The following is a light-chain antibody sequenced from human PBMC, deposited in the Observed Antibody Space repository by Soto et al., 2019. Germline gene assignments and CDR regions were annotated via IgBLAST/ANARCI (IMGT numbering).Light chain of an antibody. Sequence: DIQLTQSPSFLSASVGDRVTITCRASQDINTYLAWYQQKPGKAPKLLIFAASTLQNGVPSRFSGRESWTEFTVTITSLQPEDFATYYCQQRKSYPITFGQGTRLEIK. CDR3: QQRKSYPIT. CDR2: AAS. V-gene: IGKV1-9*01. J-gene: IGKJ5*01. CDR1: QDINTY.